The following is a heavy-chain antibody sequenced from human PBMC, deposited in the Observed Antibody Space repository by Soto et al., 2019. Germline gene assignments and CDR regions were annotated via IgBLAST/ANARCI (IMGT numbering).Heavy chain of an antibody. CDR2: IYYSGST. D-gene: IGHD3-10*01. CDR3: ARDRAVRGIKQGGGEFDY. Sequence: QVQLQEPGPGLVKPSQTLSLTCTVSGGSISSGGYYWSWIRQHPGKGLEGIGYIYYSGSTYYNPSHKSRVTISVDTSKNPFSVKLSSVTAADTAVYYCARDRAVRGIKQGGGEFDYWGQGTLVTVSS. V-gene: IGHV4-31*03. CDR1: GGSISSGGYY. J-gene: IGHJ4*02.